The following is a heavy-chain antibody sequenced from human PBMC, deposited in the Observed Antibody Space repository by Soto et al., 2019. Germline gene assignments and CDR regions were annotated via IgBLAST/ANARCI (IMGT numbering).Heavy chain of an antibody. J-gene: IGHJ6*02. CDR2: IIPIFGTA. D-gene: IGHD3-3*01. V-gene: IGHV1-69*01. CDR1: GGTFSSYA. CDR3: ARGGGVVTATDNLRNYYYYYGMDV. Sequence: QVQLVQSGAEVKKPGSSVKVSCKASGGTFSSYAISWVRQAPGQGLEWMGGIIPIFGTANYAQKFQGRVTITADESTSTAYMELSSLRSEDTAVYYCARGGGVVTATDNLRNYYYYYGMDVWGQGTTVTVSS.